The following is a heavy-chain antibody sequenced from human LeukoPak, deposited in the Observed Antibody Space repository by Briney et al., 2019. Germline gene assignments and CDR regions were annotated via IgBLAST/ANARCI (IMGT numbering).Heavy chain of an antibody. D-gene: IGHD6-19*01. CDR2: ISWNSGSI. V-gene: IGHV3-9*01. Sequence: PGGSLRLSCAASGFTFDDYAMHWVRQAPGKGLEWVSGISWNSGSIGYADSVKGRFTISRDNAKNSLYLQMNSLRAEDTALYYCARARAVAGISYYFDCWGQGTLVTVSS. CDR3: ARARAVAGISYYFDC. CDR1: GFTFDDYA. J-gene: IGHJ4*02.